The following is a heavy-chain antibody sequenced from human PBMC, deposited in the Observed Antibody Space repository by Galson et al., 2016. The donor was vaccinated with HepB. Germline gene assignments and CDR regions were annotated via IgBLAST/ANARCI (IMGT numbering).Heavy chain of an antibody. V-gene: IGHV4-59*01. CDR3: ARDRDSSSYYSLDY. J-gene: IGHJ4*02. Sequence: SETLSLTCTVSGGSISSFYWSWIRQPPGQGLEWIGYIYYSGSTSYNPSFKSRVTISVDTSKNQFSLNLRSVAAADTAVYYCARDRDSSSYYSLDYWGQGTPVTVSS. D-gene: IGHD3-22*01. CDR1: GGSISSFY. CDR2: IYYSGST.